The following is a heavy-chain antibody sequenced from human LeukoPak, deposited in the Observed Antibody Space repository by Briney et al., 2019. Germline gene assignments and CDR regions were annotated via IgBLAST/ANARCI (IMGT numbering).Heavy chain of an antibody. V-gene: IGHV3-23*01. CDR2: IGGSGGDT. CDR3: ARGAGPYYYYYYYMDV. J-gene: IGHJ6*03. D-gene: IGHD6-19*01. Sequence: PGGSLRLSCAASGFTFSSYAMSWVRQAPGKGLEWVSAIGGSGGDTYYADSVKGRFTISRDNSRNTLYLQMNSLRAEDTAVYYCARGAGPYYYYYYYMDVWGKGTTVTVSS. CDR1: GFTFSSYA.